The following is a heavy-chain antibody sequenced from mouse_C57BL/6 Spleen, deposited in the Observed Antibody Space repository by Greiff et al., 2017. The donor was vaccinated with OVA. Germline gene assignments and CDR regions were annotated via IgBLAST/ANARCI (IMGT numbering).Heavy chain of an antibody. CDR1: GYTFTSYW. D-gene: IGHD2-1*01. V-gene: IGHV1-64*01. J-gene: IGHJ3*01. CDR2: IHPNSGST. Sequence: QVQLQQPGAELVKPGASVKLSCKASGYTFTSYWMHWVKQRPGQGLEWIGMIHPNSGSTNYNEKFKSKATLTVDKSSSTAYMQLSSLTSEDSAVYYCARGGGNYGSFAYWGQGTLVTVSA. CDR3: ARGGGNYGSFAY.